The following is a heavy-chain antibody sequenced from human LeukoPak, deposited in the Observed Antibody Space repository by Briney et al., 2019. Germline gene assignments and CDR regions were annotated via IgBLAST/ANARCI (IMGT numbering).Heavy chain of an antibody. J-gene: IGHJ1*01. D-gene: IGHD3-3*01. CDR3: ARGGGITIFGVVIMREYFQH. Sequence: GASVKVSCKASGYTFTSYYMHWVRQAHGQGLEWMGIINPSGGSTSYAQKVQGRVTMTRDTSTGTVYMELSSLISEDTAVYYCARGGGITIFGVVIMREYFQHWGQGTLVTVSS. CDR1: GYTFTSYY. CDR2: INPSGGST. V-gene: IGHV1-46*03.